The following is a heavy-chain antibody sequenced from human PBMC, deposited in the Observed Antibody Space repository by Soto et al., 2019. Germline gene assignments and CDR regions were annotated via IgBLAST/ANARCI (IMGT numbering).Heavy chain of an antibody. CDR1: GFTFSKAW. D-gene: IGHD1-1*01. Sequence: EVQLVESGGGLVKPGGSLRLSCAASGFTFSKAWMSWVRQAPGKGLEWVGRIKSKTDGGTTDYAAPVKGRFTISRDDSKNTLYLQMNSLKTEDTAVYYCTSGPNWNGGDVWGQGTTVTVSS. J-gene: IGHJ6*02. CDR2: IKSKTDGGTT. V-gene: IGHV3-15*01. CDR3: TSGPNWNGGDV.